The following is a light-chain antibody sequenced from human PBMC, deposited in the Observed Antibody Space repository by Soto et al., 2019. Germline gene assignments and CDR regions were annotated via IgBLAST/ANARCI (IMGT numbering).Light chain of an antibody. Sequence: QSVLTQPPSVSGAPGQRVTISCTGSGSNIGAGYDVHWYQQLPGTAPKLLIFANINRPSGVPDRFSGSKSGTSASLAITGLRAGDEADYSCQSYDSSPSVYVFGTGTKVTVL. CDR1: GSNIGAGYD. CDR2: ANI. V-gene: IGLV1-40*01. CDR3: QSYDSSPSVYV. J-gene: IGLJ1*01.